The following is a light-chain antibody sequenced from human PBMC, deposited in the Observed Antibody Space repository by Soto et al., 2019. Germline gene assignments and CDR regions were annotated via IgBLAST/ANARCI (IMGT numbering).Light chain of an antibody. CDR2: VAS. CDR1: HSVSSN. J-gene: IGKJ4*01. Sequence: EIVMTQSPATLSVSPGERATLSCRSSHSVSSNLAWYLQKPGQTPKLLIYVASTMVTVIPARFRGSGSGTEFTLTISSLQAEDFAVYDCQQYNVCPLTFGGGTKVEFK. V-gene: IGKV3-15*01. CDR3: QQYNVCPLT.